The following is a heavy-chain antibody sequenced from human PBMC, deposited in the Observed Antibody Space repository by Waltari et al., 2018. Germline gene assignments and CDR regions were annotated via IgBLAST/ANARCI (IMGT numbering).Heavy chain of an antibody. V-gene: IGHV3-21*01. J-gene: IGHJ4*02. D-gene: IGHD2-21*01. Sequence: EVQLVESGGGLVKPGGSLRLSCAASGFTFSSYSMNWVRQAPGKGLEWVSSISSSSSYIYYADSVKGRFTISRDNAKNSLYLQMNSLRAEDTAVYYCARNFGDNLVVIASPFDYWGQGTLVTVSS. CDR2: ISSSSSYI. CDR3: ARNFGDNLVVIASPFDY. CDR1: GFTFSSYS.